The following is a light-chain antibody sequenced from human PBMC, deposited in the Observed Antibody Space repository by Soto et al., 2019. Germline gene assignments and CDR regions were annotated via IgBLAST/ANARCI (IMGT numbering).Light chain of an antibody. Sequence: QSALTQPASVSGSPGQSITISCTGTSSDVGGYKHVSWYQQHPGKAPKLMIYEGSKRPSGVSIRFTGSKSGNTASLTISGFQAEDEADYYCCSYAGSSTYVFGIGTKVTVL. J-gene: IGLJ1*01. CDR1: SSDVGGYKH. CDR2: EGS. CDR3: CSYAGSSTYV. V-gene: IGLV2-23*01.